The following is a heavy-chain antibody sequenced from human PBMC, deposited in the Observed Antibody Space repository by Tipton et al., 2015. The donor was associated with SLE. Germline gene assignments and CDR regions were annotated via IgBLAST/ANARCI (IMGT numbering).Heavy chain of an antibody. CDR2: IYHSGST. V-gene: IGHV4-4*01. D-gene: IGHD1-14*01. Sequence: TLSLTCSVSGSFISGSNWWSWVRQPPGKGLEWIGEIYHSGSTNYNPSLKSRVTISVDKAKNQFSLKLSSVTAADTAVCFCARARMRAFDIWGQGTMVTVSS. J-gene: IGHJ3*02. CDR1: GSFISGSNW. CDR3: ARARMRAFDI.